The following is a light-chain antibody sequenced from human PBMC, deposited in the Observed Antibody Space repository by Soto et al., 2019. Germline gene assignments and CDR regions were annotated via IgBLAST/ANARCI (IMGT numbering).Light chain of an antibody. CDR2: HAS. CDR1: QSVSNK. J-gene: IGKJ1*01. Sequence: EIVMTQSPATLSVSPGERATLSCRASQSVSNKLAWYQQKPGQAPRLLIYHASIRATGIPARFSGSGSGTEFTLTTSSRQSEDFVIYYCQHYNNWPPGTFGQGTKVDIK. CDR3: QHYNNWPPGT. V-gene: IGKV3-15*01.